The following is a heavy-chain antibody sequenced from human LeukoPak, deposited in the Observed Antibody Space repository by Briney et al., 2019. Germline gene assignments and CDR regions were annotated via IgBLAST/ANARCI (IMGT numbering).Heavy chain of an antibody. J-gene: IGHJ4*02. CDR2: INPDSGGT. Sequence: ASVTVSCKASGYTFTGYYMHWVRQAPGQGLEWMGWINPDSGGTNYAQKFQGRVTMTRDTSISTAYMELSRLRSDDTAVYYCARDRARYYDSSGYYYVWGQGTLVTVSS. V-gene: IGHV1-2*02. D-gene: IGHD3-22*01. CDR1: GYTFTGYY. CDR3: ARDRARYYDSSGYYYV.